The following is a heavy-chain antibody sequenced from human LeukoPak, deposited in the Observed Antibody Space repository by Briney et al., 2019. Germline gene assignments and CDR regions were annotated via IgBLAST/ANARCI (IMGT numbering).Heavy chain of an antibody. D-gene: IGHD4-17*01. V-gene: IGHV4-4*02. J-gene: IGHJ3*02. CDR2: IYHSGSI. CDR1: GGSISSSNW. Sequence: SETLSLTCAVSGGSISSSNWWSWVRPPPGKGLEWIGEIYHSGSINYKSSLKSRVTISVDTSKNQFSLKLTSVTAADTAVYYCAGYRWGDYVDAFDIWGQGTMVTVSS. CDR3: AGYRWGDYVDAFDI.